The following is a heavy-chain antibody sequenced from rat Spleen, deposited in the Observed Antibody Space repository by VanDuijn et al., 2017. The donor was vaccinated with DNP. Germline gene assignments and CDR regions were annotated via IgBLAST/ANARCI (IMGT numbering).Heavy chain of an antibody. V-gene: IGHV3-1*01. CDR2: ISYSGGT. Sequence: EVQLQESGPGLVKPSQSLSLTCSVTGHSITSSYRWNWIRKFPGNKMEWMGYISYSGGTNYNPFLKSRISITRDTSKNQFFLHLNSLTTEDTATYYCARWSRYFDYWGQGVMVTVSS. CDR3: ARWSRYFDY. CDR1: GHSITSSY. J-gene: IGHJ2*01.